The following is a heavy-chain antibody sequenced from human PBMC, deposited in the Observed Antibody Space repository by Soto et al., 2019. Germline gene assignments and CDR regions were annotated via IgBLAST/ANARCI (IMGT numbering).Heavy chain of an antibody. Sequence: NPSETLSFACSVSGDSISSSGFYWSWIRQHPGKALEWIGYIHYTGSTSYNPSLKSRLAISLDASKNQFSLSLSSVTSADTAVYYCARDHRSLGDYYGIDVWGQGTTVTVSS. D-gene: IGHD3-10*01. CDR3: ARDHRSLGDYYGIDV. CDR2: IHYTGST. CDR1: GDSISSSGFY. J-gene: IGHJ6*02. V-gene: IGHV4-31*03.